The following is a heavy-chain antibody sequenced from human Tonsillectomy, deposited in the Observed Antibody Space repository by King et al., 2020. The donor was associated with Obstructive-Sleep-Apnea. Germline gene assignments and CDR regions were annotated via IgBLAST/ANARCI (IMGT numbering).Heavy chain of an antibody. V-gene: IGHV4-39*01. Sequence: QLQESGPGLVKPSETLSLTCTVSGGSISSNNYYWGWIRQPPGKGLEWIGSIYYTGSTYYNPSLKSRVTISVDTSKNQFSLKLTSVSAADTAVYYCAGRGGWGANWFDPWGQGTLVTVSS. CDR3: AGRGGWGANWFDP. CDR2: IYYTGST. J-gene: IGHJ5*02. CDR1: GGSISSNNYY. D-gene: IGHD3-16*01.